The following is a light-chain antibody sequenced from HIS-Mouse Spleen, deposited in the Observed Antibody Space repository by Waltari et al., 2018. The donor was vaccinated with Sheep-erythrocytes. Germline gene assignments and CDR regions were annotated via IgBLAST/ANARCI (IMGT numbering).Light chain of an antibody. V-gene: IGLV3-1*01. CDR1: KLGAKY. CDR3: QAWDSSTAWNVV. J-gene: IGLJ2*01. CDR2: QDS. Sequence: SYELTQPPSVSVSPGQTASIPCSGDKLGAKYACWYQQMPGQSPVLVIYQDSKRPSGIPGRFSGSNSGNTATLTISGTQAMDEADYYCQAWDSSTAWNVVFGGGTKLTVL.